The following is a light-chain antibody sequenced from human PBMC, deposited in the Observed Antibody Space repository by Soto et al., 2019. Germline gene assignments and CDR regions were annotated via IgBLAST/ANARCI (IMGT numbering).Light chain of an antibody. Sequence: QSVLTQPPSVSGAPGQRVTISCTGSSSNIGAGYDVHWYQQHPGTAPKLLIYGNSNRPSGVPDRFSGSKSGPSASLAITGLQAEDEADYYCQSYDSSLSGVVFGGGTKLTVL. CDR1: SSNIGAGYD. V-gene: IGLV1-40*01. J-gene: IGLJ2*01. CDR3: QSYDSSLSGVV. CDR2: GNS.